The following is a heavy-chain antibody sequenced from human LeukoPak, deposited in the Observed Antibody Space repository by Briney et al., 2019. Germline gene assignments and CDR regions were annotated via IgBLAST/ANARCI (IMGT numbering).Heavy chain of an antibody. Sequence: ETLSVTCAVHGGSSSGYLWSWIRQPPGKGLEWIGEINHSGSTNYNLTLKSRVTISVDTSKNQFSLKLNSVTAADTAVYYGARGMGYCSGASCYYYYYGMDVWGKGTTVTVSS. D-gene: IGHD2-15*01. J-gene: IGHJ6*04. CDR1: GGSSSGYL. CDR3: ARGMGYCSGASCYYYYYGMDV. V-gene: IGHV4-34*01. CDR2: INHSGST.